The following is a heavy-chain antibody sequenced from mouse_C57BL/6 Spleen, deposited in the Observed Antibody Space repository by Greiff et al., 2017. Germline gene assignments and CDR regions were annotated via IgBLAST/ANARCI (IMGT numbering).Heavy chain of an antibody. CDR3: ARNAYYSNLGYFDY. D-gene: IGHD2-5*01. Sequence: VQLQQSGPGLVQPSQSLSITCTVSGFSLTSYGVHWVRPSPGKGLEWLGVIWSGRNTDYTAAFISRLSISKDNSKSQVFFKMNSLQADDTAIYDCARNAYYSNLGYFDYWGQGTTLTVSS. CDR1: GFSLTSYG. V-gene: IGHV2-2*01. CDR2: IWSGRNT. J-gene: IGHJ2*01.